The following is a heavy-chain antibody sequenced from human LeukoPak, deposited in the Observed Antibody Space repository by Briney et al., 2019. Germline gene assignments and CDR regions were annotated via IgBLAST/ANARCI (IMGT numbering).Heavy chain of an antibody. J-gene: IGHJ5*02. CDR1: GYTLTELS. D-gene: IGHD3-16*02. V-gene: IGHV1-24*01. CDR2: FDPEDGET. CDR3: ATLSVTGYDYVWGSYRFGWFDP. Sequence: ASVKVSCKVSGYTLTELSMHWVRQAPGKGLEWMGGFDPEDGETIYAQKFQGRVTMTEDTSTDTAYMELSSLRSEDTAVYYCATLSVTGYDYVWGSYRFGWFDPWGQGTLVTVSS.